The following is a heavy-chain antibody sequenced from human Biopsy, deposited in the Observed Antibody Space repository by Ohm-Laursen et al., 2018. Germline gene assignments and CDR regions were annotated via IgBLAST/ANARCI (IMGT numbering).Heavy chain of an antibody. CDR2: MLHSGHS. CDR3: ARHFESTAIFDY. CDR1: GDSIKNGA. Sequence: SETLSLTCSVSGDSIKNGAWSWIRQFPGKGLEWLGYMLHSGHSDYNPSLERRLTLSIDASKNQISLNLSSVTAADTAIYYCARHFESTAIFDYWGQGALITVSS. D-gene: IGHD5/OR15-5a*01. V-gene: IGHV4-59*08. J-gene: IGHJ4*02.